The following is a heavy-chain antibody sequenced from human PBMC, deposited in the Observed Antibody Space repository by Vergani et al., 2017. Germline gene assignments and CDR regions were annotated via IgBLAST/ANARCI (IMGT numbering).Heavy chain of an antibody. V-gene: IGHV3-23*01. D-gene: IGHD3-10*01. Sequence: EVQLLESGGGLVQPGGSLRLSCAASGFTFSSYAMSWVRQAPGKGLEWVSAISGSGGSTYYADSVKCRFTISRDNSKNTLYLQMNSLRAEDTAVYYCAKTESGLGAFDIWGQGTMVTVSS. CDR3: AKTESGLGAFDI. CDR1: GFTFSSYA. CDR2: ISGSGGST. J-gene: IGHJ3*02.